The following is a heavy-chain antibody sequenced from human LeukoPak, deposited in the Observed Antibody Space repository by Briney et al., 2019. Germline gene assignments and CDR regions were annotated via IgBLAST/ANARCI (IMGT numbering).Heavy chain of an antibody. Sequence: TETLSLTCTVSGGSISSYYWSWIRQPPGKGLEWIGYIYYSGSTNYNPSLKSRVTISVDTSKNQFSLKLSSVTAADTAVYYCARHLNRLGFDYWGQGTLVTVSS. CDR1: GGSISSYY. CDR2: IYYSGST. CDR3: ARHLNRLGFDY. V-gene: IGHV4-59*08. D-gene: IGHD3-16*01. J-gene: IGHJ4*02.